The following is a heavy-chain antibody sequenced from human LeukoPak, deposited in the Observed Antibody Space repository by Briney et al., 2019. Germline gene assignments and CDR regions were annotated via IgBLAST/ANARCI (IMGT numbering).Heavy chain of an antibody. J-gene: IGHJ4*02. V-gene: IGHV3-23*01. CDR1: GFTFSSYA. Sequence: GGSLRLSCAASGFTFSSYAMSWVRQAPGKGLEWVSAISGSGGSTYYADSVKGRFTISRDSSENTLYLQMNSLRAEDTAVYYCAKVKYYYDSSGHYSRYFDYWGQGTLVTVSS. CDR2: ISGSGGST. D-gene: IGHD3-22*01. CDR3: AKVKYYYDSSGHYSRYFDY.